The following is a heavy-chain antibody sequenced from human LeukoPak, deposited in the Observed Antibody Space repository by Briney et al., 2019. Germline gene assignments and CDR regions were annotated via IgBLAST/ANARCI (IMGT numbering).Heavy chain of an antibody. D-gene: IGHD3-10*02. J-gene: IGHJ6*04. CDR3: AELGITMIGGV. CDR2: ISSSGSPI. CDR1: GLSFRSYE. V-gene: IGHV3-48*03. Sequence: PGGSLRLSCAASGLSFRSYEINWVRQAPGKGLEWVSYISSSGSPIYYADAVRGRFTISRDNAKKSVYLQMNSLRAEDTAVYYCAELGITMIGGVWGKGTTVTISS.